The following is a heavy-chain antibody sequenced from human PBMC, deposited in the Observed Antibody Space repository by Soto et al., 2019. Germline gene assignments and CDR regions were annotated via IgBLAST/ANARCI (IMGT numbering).Heavy chain of an antibody. V-gene: IGHV1-18*01. D-gene: IGHD1-26*01. CDR2: ISAYNGNT. CDR1: GYTFTSSG. J-gene: IGHJ4*02. Sequence: QVQLVPSGAEVKKPGASVKVSCKASGYTFTSSGISWVRQAPGQGLEWMGWISAYNGNTNYAQKLQGRVNMTTDTSTRTAYMELRSLRSDDTAVYYCARDFGYSGSSKNRQNFDYWGQGTLVTVSS. CDR3: ARDFGYSGSSKNRQNFDY.